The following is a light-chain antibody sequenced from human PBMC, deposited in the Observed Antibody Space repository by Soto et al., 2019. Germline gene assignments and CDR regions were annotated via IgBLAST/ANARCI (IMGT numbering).Light chain of an antibody. J-gene: IGKJ2*01. CDR2: GAS. CDR3: QQYNNWPRT. Sequence: EIVMTQSPATLSVSPGERATLSCRASQTLDSNLAWYQQKPGQAPRLLIYGASTRATGIPARFSGSGSGTDSPLTISSLQSEDFAVYYSQQYNNWPRTFGQGTKLEIK. CDR1: QTLDSN. V-gene: IGKV3-15*01.